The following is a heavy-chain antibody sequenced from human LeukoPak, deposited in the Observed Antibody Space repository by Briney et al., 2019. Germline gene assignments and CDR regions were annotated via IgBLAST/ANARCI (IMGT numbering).Heavy chain of an antibody. V-gene: IGHV3-21*01. CDR2: ITPKSDYI. Sequence: GGSLRLSCVGSGFSFSDYALEWVRQPPGKGLEWVASITPKSDYIYYTPSVKGRFTISRDNARRSVYLQMNSLRADDTALYYSATMVGPRFGTYYFDFWGQGVQVTVSS. CDR3: ATMVGPRFGTYYFDF. D-gene: IGHD3-16*01. J-gene: IGHJ4*01. CDR1: GFSFSDYA.